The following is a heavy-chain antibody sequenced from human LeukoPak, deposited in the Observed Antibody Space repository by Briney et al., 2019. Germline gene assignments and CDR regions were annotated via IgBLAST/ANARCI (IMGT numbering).Heavy chain of an antibody. J-gene: IGHJ4*02. CDR3: ARGEYGSGSYHIDY. Sequence: GGSLRLSCAASRFTISSYEMNWVRQAPGKGLEWVSYISSSGSTIYYADSVKGRFTISRDNAKNPLYLQMNSLRAEDTAVYYCARGEYGSGSYHIDYWGQGTLVTVSS. V-gene: IGHV3-48*03. D-gene: IGHD3-10*01. CDR2: ISSSGSTI. CDR1: RFTISSYE.